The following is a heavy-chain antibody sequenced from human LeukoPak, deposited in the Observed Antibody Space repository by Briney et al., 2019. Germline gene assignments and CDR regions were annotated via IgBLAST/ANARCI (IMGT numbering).Heavy chain of an antibody. V-gene: IGHV4-59*08. J-gene: IGHJ5*02. CDR2: IYHSGST. Sequence: PSETLSLTCTVSGGSISSYYWSWIRQPPGQGLEGIGYIYHSGSTNYNPSLKSRVTISVDTAKNQFSLNMTSVTAVDTAVYYCARQALLWFGSDNWFDPWGQGTLVTVSS. CDR1: GGSISSYY. D-gene: IGHD3-10*01. CDR3: ARQALLWFGSDNWFDP.